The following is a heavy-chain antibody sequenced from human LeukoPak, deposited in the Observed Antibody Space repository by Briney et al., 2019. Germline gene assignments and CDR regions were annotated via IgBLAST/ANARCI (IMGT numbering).Heavy chain of an antibody. CDR2: FYDSGNT. CDR3: ARGKSRGSHIDY. CDR1: GFTFTTYW. J-gene: IGHJ4*02. D-gene: IGHD1-26*01. Sequence: PGESLRLSCAASGFTFTTYWMSWVRQPPGKGLEWIGSFYDSGNTYYNPSLKSRVTISVDTSKNQFSLKVRSVTAADTAVYFCARGKSRGSHIDYWGQGTLVTVSS. V-gene: IGHV4-38-2*01.